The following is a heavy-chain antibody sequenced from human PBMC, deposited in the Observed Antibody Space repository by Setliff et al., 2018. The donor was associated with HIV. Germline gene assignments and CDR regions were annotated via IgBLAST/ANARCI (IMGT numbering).Heavy chain of an antibody. D-gene: IGHD1-1*01. V-gene: IGHV5-51*01. CDR2: IYPADSHT. J-gene: IGHJ3*02. Sequence: GESLKISCKGFGYSFTNYWIGWVRQMPGKGLEWMGIIYPADSHTSYRPSFQGQVTFSADKTVSTAYLQWSSLKPSDTAMYYCAREIRTIEGGALDIWGQGTLVTVS. CDR3: AREIRTIEGGALDI. CDR1: GYSFTNYW.